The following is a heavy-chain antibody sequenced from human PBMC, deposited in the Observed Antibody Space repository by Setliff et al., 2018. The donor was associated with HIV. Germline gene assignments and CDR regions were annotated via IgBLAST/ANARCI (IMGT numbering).Heavy chain of an antibody. CDR2: INAGNGNT. D-gene: IGHD3-16*01. Sequence: ASVKVSCKASGGTFSSYAISWVRQAPGQGLEWMGWINAGNGNTKYAQKFQGRVTMTRDTSTRTVYMELSSLRSEDTAVYYCARAGRRTGHSYTWFDPWGQGTLVTVSS. J-gene: IGHJ5*02. CDR3: ARAGRRTGHSYTWFDP. CDR1: GGTFSSYA. V-gene: IGHV1-18*01.